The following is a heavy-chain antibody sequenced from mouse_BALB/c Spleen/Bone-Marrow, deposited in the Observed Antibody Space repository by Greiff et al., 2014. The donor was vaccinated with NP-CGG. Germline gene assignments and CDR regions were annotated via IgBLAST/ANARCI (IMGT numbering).Heavy chain of an antibody. J-gene: IGHJ4*01. CDR2: IWADGST. Sequence: VKVVESGPGLVAPSQSLSISCTVSGFSLTSYGVHWVRQPPGKGLEWPGVIWADGSTDYNSALMSRLSISKDNSKSQVFLKMNSLQTDDTAMYYCARITTATGAMDYWGQGTSVIVSS. V-gene: IGHV2-9*02. D-gene: IGHD1-2*01. CDR3: ARITTATGAMDY. CDR1: GFSLTSYG.